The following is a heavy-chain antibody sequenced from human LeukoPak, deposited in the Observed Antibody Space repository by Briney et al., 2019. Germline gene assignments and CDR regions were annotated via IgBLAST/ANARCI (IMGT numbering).Heavy chain of an antibody. J-gene: IGHJ4*02. D-gene: IGHD3-9*01. Sequence: GALRLSCAAFGFTFSSYAMHWVRQAPGKGLEWVAVISYDGSNKYYADSVKGRFTISRDNSKNTLYLQMNSLRAEDTAVYYCARGNLLLLRYFDWLLNYFDYWGQGTLVTVSS. CDR2: ISYDGSNK. CDR1: GFTFSSYA. V-gene: IGHV3-30-3*01. CDR3: ARGNLLLLRYFDWLLNYFDY.